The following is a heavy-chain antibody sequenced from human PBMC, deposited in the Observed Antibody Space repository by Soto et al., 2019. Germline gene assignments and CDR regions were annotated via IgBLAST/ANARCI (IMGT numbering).Heavy chain of an antibody. CDR1: GYSISSGYY. CDR2: IYRGGRT. D-gene: IGHD1-20*01. J-gene: IGHJ4*02. CDR3: ARDPDFPITEY. V-gene: IGHV4-38-2*02. Sequence: PFETLSLTCAVSGYSISSGYYWGWIRQPPGKGLEWIGSIYRGGRTYYNPSLKSRVTISLDTSKNQFSLKLSSVTAADTAVYYCARDPDFPITEYWGQGTLVTVSS.